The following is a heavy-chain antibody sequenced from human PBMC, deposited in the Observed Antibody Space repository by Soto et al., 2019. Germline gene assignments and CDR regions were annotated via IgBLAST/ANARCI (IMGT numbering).Heavy chain of an antibody. V-gene: IGHV3-66*01. CDR1: GFIVSDTY. D-gene: IGHD2-15*01. CDR2: ISNRGDT. Sequence: EVQLAESGGGLVQPGGSLRLSCTASGFIVSDTYTNWVRPAPGKGLEWVSVISNRGDTHYAHSVRGRFSLSRDIADNTLRLQMNHRRVEESAVYYCAREPRYCRGGSCSITGDAFDIWGQGTMVTVSS. CDR3: AREPRYCRGGSCSITGDAFDI. J-gene: IGHJ3*02.